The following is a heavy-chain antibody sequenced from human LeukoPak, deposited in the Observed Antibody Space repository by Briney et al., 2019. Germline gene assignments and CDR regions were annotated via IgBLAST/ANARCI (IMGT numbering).Heavy chain of an antibody. CDR1: GFTFSDYY. D-gene: IGHD4-17*01. V-gene: IGHV3-11*01. Sequence: GGSLRLSCAASGFTFSDYYMSWIRQAPGKGLEWVSYISSSGSTIYYADSVKGRFTISRDDAKNSLYLQMNSLRAEDTAVYYCARDGGTVTTGKNAFDIWGQGTMVTVSS. J-gene: IGHJ3*02. CDR2: ISSSGSTI. CDR3: ARDGGTVTTGKNAFDI.